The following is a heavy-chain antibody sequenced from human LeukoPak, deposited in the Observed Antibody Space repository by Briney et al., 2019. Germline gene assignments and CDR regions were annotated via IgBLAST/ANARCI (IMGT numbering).Heavy chain of an antibody. CDR3: ARAGLGYCSGRSCLPLDY. V-gene: IGHV1-2*02. CDR2: INPNSGGT. D-gene: IGHD2-15*01. CDR1: GYTFTGYY. J-gene: IGHJ4*02. Sequence: GASVKVSCKASGYTFTGYYMHWVRQAPGQGLEWMGWINPNSGGTNYAQKFQGRVTMTRDTSISTAYMELSRLRSDDTAVYYCARAGLGYCSGRSCLPLDYWGQGTLVTVSS.